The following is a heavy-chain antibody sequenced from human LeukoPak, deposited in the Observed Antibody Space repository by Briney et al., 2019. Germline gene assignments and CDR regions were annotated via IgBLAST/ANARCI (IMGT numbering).Heavy chain of an antibody. Sequence: SGTLSLTCAVSGGSISSSNWWSWVRQPPGKGLEWIGEIYHSGSTNYNPSLKSRVTISVDKSKNHFSLNLSSVTAADTAVYYCARWGVVGATSYFDYWGQGTLVTVSS. D-gene: IGHD1-26*01. J-gene: IGHJ4*02. CDR2: IYHSGST. CDR1: GGSISSSNW. V-gene: IGHV4-4*02. CDR3: ARWGVVGATSYFDY.